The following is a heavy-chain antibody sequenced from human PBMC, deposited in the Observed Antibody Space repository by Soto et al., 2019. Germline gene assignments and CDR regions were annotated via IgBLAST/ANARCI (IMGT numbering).Heavy chain of an antibody. Sequence: EVQLLESGGGLVQPGVSLRLSCAASGFTFNNYAMSWVRQSPGKGLEWVSVISGGGGSTYYEEYVKGRFPISRDNSKNTLSLKMNNLIGEDTALYSCAKDTKKGGASSDYWGQGTLVTVSS. CDR2: ISGGGGST. D-gene: IGHD2-8*01. CDR1: GFTFNNYA. J-gene: IGHJ4*02. V-gene: IGHV3-23*01. CDR3: AKDTKKGGASSDY.